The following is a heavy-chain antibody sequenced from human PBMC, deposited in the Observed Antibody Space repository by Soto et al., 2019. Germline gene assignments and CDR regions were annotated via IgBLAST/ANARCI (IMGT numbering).Heavy chain of an antibody. CDR3: ASPPSSNRYYYGMDV. CDR2: INGGNGNT. CDR1: GYTFTSYA. V-gene: IGHV1-3*01. D-gene: IGHD4-4*01. Sequence: ASVKVSCKASGYTFTSYAMHWVRQAPGQRLEWMGWINGGNGNTKYSQKFQGRVTITRDTSASTAYMELSSLRSEDTAVYYCASPPSSNRYYYGMDVWGQGTTVTVSS. J-gene: IGHJ6*02.